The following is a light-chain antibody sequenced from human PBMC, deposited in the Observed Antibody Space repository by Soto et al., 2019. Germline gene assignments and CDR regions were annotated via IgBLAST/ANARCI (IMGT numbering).Light chain of an antibody. CDR1: ALPRQY. V-gene: IGLV3-25*03. CDR3: QSADSSGAYEV. Sequence: SYELTQPPSVSVSPGQTARITCSGDALPRQYAYWYQQKPGQAPVRVIYKDIERPSGIPERFSGSSSGTTVTLTISGVQAEDEADYYCQSADSSGAYEVFGGGTKVTVL. J-gene: IGLJ2*01. CDR2: KDI.